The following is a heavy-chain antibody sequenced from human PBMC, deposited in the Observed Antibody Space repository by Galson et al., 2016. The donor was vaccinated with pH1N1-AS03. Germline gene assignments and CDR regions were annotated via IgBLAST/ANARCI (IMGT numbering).Heavy chain of an antibody. D-gene: IGHD3-22*01. Sequence: SLRLSCAASGFTFSSYAIHWVRQTPGKGLEWVAVIWYDGSNKYYADSVKGRFTISRDNSKNTLYLQMSSLRAEDTAVYYCARGQGYNSGYFDTDYWGRGTLVTVSS. CDR1: GFTFSSYA. J-gene: IGHJ4*02. CDR2: IWYDGSNK. CDR3: ARGQGYNSGYFDTDY. V-gene: IGHV3-33*01.